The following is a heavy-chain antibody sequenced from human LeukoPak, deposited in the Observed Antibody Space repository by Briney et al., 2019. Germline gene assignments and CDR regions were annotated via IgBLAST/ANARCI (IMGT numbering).Heavy chain of an antibody. CDR2: ISYDGSNK. Sequence: GGSLRLSCAASGFTFSSYAIPGVRKAPGKGREWVAVISYDGSNKYYADSVKGRFTISRDNSKNTLYLQMNSLRAEDTAVYYCARDPDDGDYVGPELNAGDFDYWGQGTLVTVSS. V-gene: IGHV3-30-3*01. CDR3: ARDPDDGDYVGPELNAGDFDY. CDR1: GFTFSSYA. J-gene: IGHJ4*02. D-gene: IGHD4-17*01.